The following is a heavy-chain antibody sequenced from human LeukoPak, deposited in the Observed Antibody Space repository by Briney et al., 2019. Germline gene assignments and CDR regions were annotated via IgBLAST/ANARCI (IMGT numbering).Heavy chain of an antibody. CDR2: LSGSGDST. J-gene: IGHJ4*02. CDR3: AKDGYSYGPDY. V-gene: IGHV3-23*01. D-gene: IGHD5-18*01. CDR1: GFTFSSYG. Sequence: GGSLRLSCAASGFTFSSYGMSWVRQAPGKGLEWVSTLSGSGDSTYYADSVKGRFTISRDNSKNTLYLQMNSLRAEDTAVYYCAKDGYSYGPDYWAREPWSPSPQ.